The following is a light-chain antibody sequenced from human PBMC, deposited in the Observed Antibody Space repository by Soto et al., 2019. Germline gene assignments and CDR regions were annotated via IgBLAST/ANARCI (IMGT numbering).Light chain of an antibody. Sequence: EIMLTQSPATLSLSPGERATLSCRASQSVNSYLAWYQHKPGQAPRLLIYDASHRATGIPARFGGSRSGTAFTLTISSLEPEDFAVYYCQQRSNWPPITFGQGTRLEIK. J-gene: IGKJ5*01. CDR3: QQRSNWPPIT. CDR2: DAS. CDR1: QSVNSY. V-gene: IGKV3-11*01.